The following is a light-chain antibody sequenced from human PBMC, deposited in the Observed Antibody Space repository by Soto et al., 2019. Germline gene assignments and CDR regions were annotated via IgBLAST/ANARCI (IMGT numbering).Light chain of an antibody. J-gene: IGKJ2*01. Sequence: IQMTQSPSSLSASVGDRVTITCRASQSLSSRLTWYQQKPGEAPKLLIYETSSLHSGVPSRFSGSGSETDFTLTINSLQPEDFATYYCQQSFSRPYTFGQGTKLEIK. CDR3: QQSFSRPYT. V-gene: IGKV1-39*01. CDR2: ETS. CDR1: QSLSSR.